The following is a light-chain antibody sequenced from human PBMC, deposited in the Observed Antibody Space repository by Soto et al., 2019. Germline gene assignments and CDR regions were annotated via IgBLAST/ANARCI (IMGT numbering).Light chain of an antibody. Sequence: QSVLTQPPSVSGAPGQRVTISCTGSSSNIGAGYDVHWYQQLPGTAPKLLIYGNSNRPSGVPDRFSGSKSGTSASLAITGLQAEDEADYYCSSYTSSSYVFGTGTKVTAL. CDR3: SSYTSSSYV. CDR1: SSNIGAGYD. CDR2: GNS. V-gene: IGLV1-40*01. J-gene: IGLJ1*01.